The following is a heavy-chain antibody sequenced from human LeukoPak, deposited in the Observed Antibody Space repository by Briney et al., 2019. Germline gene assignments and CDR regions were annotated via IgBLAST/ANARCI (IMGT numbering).Heavy chain of an antibody. Sequence: SETLSLTCAVYGGSFSGYYWSWIRQPPGKELEWIGEINHSGSTNYNPSLKSRVTISVDTSKNQFSLKLSSVTAADTAVYYCARRRSSWYISAFDYWGQGTLVTVSS. CDR1: GGSFSGYY. V-gene: IGHV4-34*01. J-gene: IGHJ4*02. CDR2: INHSGST. CDR3: ARRRSSWYISAFDY. D-gene: IGHD6-13*01.